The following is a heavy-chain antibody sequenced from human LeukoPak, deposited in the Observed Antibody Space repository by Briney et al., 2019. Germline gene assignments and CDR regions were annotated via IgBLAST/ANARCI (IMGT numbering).Heavy chain of an antibody. CDR3: AKGAGYCSSTSCYFPLDY. V-gene: IGHV3-43D*03. CDR2: MSWDGGST. CDR1: GFTFDDYA. Sequence: GGSLRLACAASGFTFDDYAMHWVRQAPGKVLEWVSLMSWDGGSTYYADSVKGRFTISRDNSKNSLYLQMNSLRAEDTALYYCAKGAGYCSSTSCYFPLDYWGQGTLVTVSS. D-gene: IGHD2-2*03. J-gene: IGHJ4*02.